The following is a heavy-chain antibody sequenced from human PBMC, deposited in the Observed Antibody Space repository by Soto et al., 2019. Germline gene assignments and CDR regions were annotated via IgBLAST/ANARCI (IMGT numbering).Heavy chain of an antibody. V-gene: IGHV1-69*09. J-gene: IGHJ4*02. D-gene: IGHD3-16*01. Sequence: QGVLLQSGTEVKRPGSSVKVSCKASGVPFNSYGFAWVRQAPGRGLAWVGRINPASQFRNYDQSLQGRVTITDHTSTTRAYMKLSGLTSKKTPVYYCASMKLASLGHWGQRTLVTVSS. CDR3: ASMKLASLGH. CDR1: GVPFNSYG. CDR2: INPASQFR.